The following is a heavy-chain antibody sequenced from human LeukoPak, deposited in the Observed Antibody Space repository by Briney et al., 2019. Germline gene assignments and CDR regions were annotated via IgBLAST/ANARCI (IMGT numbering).Heavy chain of an antibody. CDR3: ARDSQRGQWLAHFDY. CDR2: ISYDGSNK. Sequence: PGGSLRLSCAASGFTFSSYAMHWVRQAPGKGLEGVAVISYDGSNKYYADSVKGRFTISRDNSKNTLYLQMNSLRAEDTAVYYCARDSQRGQWLAHFDYWGQGTLVTVSS. V-gene: IGHV3-30-3*01. J-gene: IGHJ4*02. D-gene: IGHD6-19*01. CDR1: GFTFSSYA.